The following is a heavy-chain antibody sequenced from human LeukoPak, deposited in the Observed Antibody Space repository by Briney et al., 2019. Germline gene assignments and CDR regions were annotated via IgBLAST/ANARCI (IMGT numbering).Heavy chain of an antibody. J-gene: IGHJ4*02. CDR1: GFTFSSYA. Sequence: GGSLRLSCAASGFTFSSYAMTWVRQAPGKGLEWVSSFSFNGESTYYADSVKGRFTISRDNSKNTLYLQMNSLRAEDTAVYFCAGRGSGYYSANDYWGQGTLVTVSS. CDR3: AGRGSGYYSANDY. D-gene: IGHD3-22*01. CDR2: FSFNGEST. V-gene: IGHV3-23*01.